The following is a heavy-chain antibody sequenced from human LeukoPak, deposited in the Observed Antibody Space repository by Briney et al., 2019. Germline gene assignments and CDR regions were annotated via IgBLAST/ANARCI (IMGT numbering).Heavy chain of an antibody. Sequence: GGSLRLSCAASGFTFSSYWMHWVRQAPGKGLLWVSRINSDGSSTTYADSVKGRFTISRDNAKNTLYLQMNSLRAEDTAVYYCARRYYYGSGSYHFDYWGRGTLVTVSS. V-gene: IGHV3-74*01. J-gene: IGHJ4*02. CDR1: GFTFSSYW. CDR2: INSDGSST. CDR3: ARRYYYGSGSYHFDY. D-gene: IGHD3-10*01.